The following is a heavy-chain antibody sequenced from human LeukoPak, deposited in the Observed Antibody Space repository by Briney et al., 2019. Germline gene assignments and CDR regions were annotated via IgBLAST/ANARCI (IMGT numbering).Heavy chain of an antibody. J-gene: IGHJ4*02. Sequence: ASVKVSCKASGGTFSSYAISWVRQAPGQGLEWMGRIIPIFGTANYAQKFQGRVTITTDESTSTAYMALSSLRSEDTAVYYCARDGYSSGWIHWGQGTLVTVSS. CDR1: GGTFSSYA. CDR3: ARDGYSSGWIH. CDR2: IIPIFGTA. D-gene: IGHD6-19*01. V-gene: IGHV1-69*05.